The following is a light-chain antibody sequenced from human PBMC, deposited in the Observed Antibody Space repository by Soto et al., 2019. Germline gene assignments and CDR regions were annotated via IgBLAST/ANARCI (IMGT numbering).Light chain of an antibody. CDR2: DDS. V-gene: IGLV2-23*01. J-gene: IGLJ1*01. CDR1: SSDVGSYNL. CDR3: SSYAGSSIPYV. Sequence: QSALTQPASVSGSPGQSITISCTGTSSDVGSYNLVSWYQQYPGKAPKLIIHDDSKRPSGVSNRFSGSKSASTASLTISGLQAEDEADYYCSSYAGSSIPYVFGTGTKVTVL.